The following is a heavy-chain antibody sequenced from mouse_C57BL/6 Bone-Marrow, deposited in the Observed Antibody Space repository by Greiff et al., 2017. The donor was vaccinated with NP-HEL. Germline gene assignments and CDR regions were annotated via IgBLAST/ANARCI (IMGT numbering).Heavy chain of an antibody. CDR2: IDPSDSYT. D-gene: IGHD2-4*01. V-gene: IGHV1-69*01. J-gene: IGHJ3*01. CDR3: ARDRYYDYFAY. Sequence: VQLQQSGAELVMPGASVKLSCKASGYTFTSYWMHWVKQRPGQGLEWIGEIDPSDSYTNYNQKFKGKSTLTVDKSSSTAYMQLSSLTSEDSAVYYCARDRYYDYFAYWGQGTLVTVSA. CDR1: GYTFTSYW.